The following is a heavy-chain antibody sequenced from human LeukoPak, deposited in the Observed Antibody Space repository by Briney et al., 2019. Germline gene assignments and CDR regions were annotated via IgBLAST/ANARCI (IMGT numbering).Heavy chain of an antibody. J-gene: IGHJ4*02. V-gene: IGHV4-34*01. CDR3: ARGSHDYGDPRSFDC. CDR1: GGSFSGYY. CDR2: INHSGST. Sequence: SETLSLTCAVYGGSFSGYYWSWIRQPPGKGLEWIGEINHSGSTNYNPSLKSRVTISVDTSKNQFSLKLSSVTAADTAVYYCARGSHDYGDPRSFDCWGQGTLVTVSS. D-gene: IGHD4-17*01.